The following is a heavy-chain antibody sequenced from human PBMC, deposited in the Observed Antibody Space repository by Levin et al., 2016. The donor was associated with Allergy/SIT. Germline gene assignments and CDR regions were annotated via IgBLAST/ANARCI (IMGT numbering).Heavy chain of an antibody. Sequence: GSLRLSCVASGFTFSNYIMNWVRQAPGKGLEWVSYISSTSSTIYYGDSVKGRFTISRDNAKNSLYLQMNGLRADDTAVYYCARGDLGGYTYGSYAYYGMDVWGQGTTVTVSS. CDR3: ARGDLGGYTYGSYAYYGMDV. V-gene: IGHV3-48*01. CDR1: GFTFSNYI. D-gene: IGHD5-18*01. J-gene: IGHJ6*02. CDR2: ISSTSSTI.